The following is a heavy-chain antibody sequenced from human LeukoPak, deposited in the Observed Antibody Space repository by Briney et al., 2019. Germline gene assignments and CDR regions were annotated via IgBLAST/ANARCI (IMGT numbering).Heavy chain of an antibody. Sequence: ASVKVSCKASGYTFTSFGISWVRQAPGQGLEWMGWISGYNGNTNYAQKLQGRVTMTTDTSTSTAYMVLRSLRSDDTAVYYCAREDTRRGSRGYFDYWGQGTLVTVSS. J-gene: IGHJ4*02. D-gene: IGHD2-2*01. V-gene: IGHV1-18*01. CDR1: GYTFTSFG. CDR3: AREDTRRGSRGYFDY. CDR2: ISGYNGNT.